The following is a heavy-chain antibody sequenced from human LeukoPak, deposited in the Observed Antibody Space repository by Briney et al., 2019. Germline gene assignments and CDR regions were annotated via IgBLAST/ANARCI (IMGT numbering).Heavy chain of an antibody. V-gene: IGHV4-34*01. CDR3: ARDFRAGGIAFL. CDR2: INHSGST. CDR1: GGSFSGYY. J-gene: IGHJ4*02. Sequence: SETLSLTCAVYGGSFSGYYWSWIRQPPGKGLEWIGEINHSGSTNYNPSLKSQVTISVDTSKNQFSLKLSSVTAADTAVYYCARDFRAGGIAFLWGQGTLVTVSS. D-gene: IGHD6-13*01.